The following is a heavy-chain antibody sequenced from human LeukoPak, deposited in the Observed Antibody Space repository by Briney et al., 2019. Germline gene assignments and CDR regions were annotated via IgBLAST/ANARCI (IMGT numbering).Heavy chain of an antibody. CDR2: IWNDGSKK. V-gene: IGHV3-33*01. CDR3: ARNQEIDYYDSSGFYWGVEY. D-gene: IGHD3-22*01. Sequence: PGGSLRLSCVGSGFIFRNYGMHWVRQAPGKGLEWVAVIWNDGSKKYYEDSVKGRFTISRDNAKNSLNLQMDSLRVEDTAVYYCARNQEIDYYDSSGFYWGVEYWGQGTLSPSPQ. J-gene: IGHJ4*02. CDR1: GFIFRNYG.